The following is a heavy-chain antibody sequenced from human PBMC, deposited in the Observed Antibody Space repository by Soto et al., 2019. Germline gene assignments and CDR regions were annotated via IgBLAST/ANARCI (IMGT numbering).Heavy chain of an antibody. Sequence: QVQLVESGGGLVKPGGSLRLSCAASGFTFSDYFMTWIRQAPGKGLEWVSYINTGGNSMYYADSVKGRFTISRDNARNSLYLQIDALRAEDTAVYYCARAIATTGWYAFDLWGQGTMVTVSP. CDR2: INTGGNSM. J-gene: IGHJ3*01. D-gene: IGHD4-17*01. V-gene: IGHV3-11*01. CDR3: ARAIATTGWYAFDL. CDR1: GFTFSDYF.